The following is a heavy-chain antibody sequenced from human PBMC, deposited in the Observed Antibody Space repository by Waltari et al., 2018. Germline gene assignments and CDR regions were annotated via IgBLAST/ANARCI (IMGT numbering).Heavy chain of an antibody. V-gene: IGHV3-23*01. J-gene: IGHJ4*02. D-gene: IGHD5-12*01. CDR2: ISGSGGST. Sequence: SGFTFSSYAMSWVRQAPGKGMEWVPAISGSGGSTYYADAFKGRCTSSRDNSKNTLYLQMKSLIAEYTAVYYCAKDKAGGYDSDPQYYFDYWCQGPLVTVSS. CDR3: AKDKAGGYDSDPQYYFDY. CDR1: GFTFSSYA.